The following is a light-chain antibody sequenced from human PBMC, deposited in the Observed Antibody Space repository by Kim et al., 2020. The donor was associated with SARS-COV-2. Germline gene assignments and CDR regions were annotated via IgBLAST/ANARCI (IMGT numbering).Light chain of an antibody. CDR2: QDS. CDR3: QAWDSSLYV. Sequence: VSHGQTASITCSGDKLGDKYACWYQQKPGQSPVLVIYQDSKRPSGIPERFSGSNSGNTATLTISGTQAMDEADYYCQAWDSSLYVFGTGTKVTVL. CDR1: KLGDKY. J-gene: IGLJ1*01. V-gene: IGLV3-1*01.